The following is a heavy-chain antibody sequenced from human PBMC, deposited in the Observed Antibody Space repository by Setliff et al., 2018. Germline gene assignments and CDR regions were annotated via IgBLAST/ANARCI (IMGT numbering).Heavy chain of an antibody. J-gene: IGHJ6*03. CDR3: ARMTGFLYMDV. V-gene: IGHV4-4*07. Sequence: PSETLSLTCTVSRGSINSHYWSWIRQPAGKGLEWLGQIYTSWSTNYNPSLKGRATLSIDTSKSQFFLKLDSVTAADTAVYYCARMTGFLYMDVWGKGTPVTVSS. CDR2: IYTSWST. D-gene: IGHD3-3*01. CDR1: RGSINSHY.